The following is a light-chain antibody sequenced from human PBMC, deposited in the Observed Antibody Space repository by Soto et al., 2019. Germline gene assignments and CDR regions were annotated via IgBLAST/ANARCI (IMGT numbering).Light chain of an antibody. J-gene: IGKJ5*01. Sequence: EIVLTQSPATLSLSPGKRATLSCRAGQGISSYLAWYQQKPGQAPRLLIYDASNRATGIPARFSGSGSGTDFTLTIISLEPEDFAVYYCQQRSSWPITFGQGTRLEIK. CDR3: QQRSSWPIT. V-gene: IGKV3-11*01. CDR1: QGISSY. CDR2: DAS.